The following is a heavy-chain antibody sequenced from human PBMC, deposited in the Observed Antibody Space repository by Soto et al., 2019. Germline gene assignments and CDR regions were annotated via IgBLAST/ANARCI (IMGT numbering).Heavy chain of an antibody. CDR2: IIPIFGTA. CDR1: GGTFSSYA. V-gene: IGHV1-69*13. CDR3: ARSYYYGSSGYYRTGDAFDI. J-gene: IGHJ3*02. Sequence: SVKVSCKASGGTFSSYAISWVRQAPGQGLEWMGGIIPIFGTANYAQKFQGRVTITADESTSTAYMELSSLRSEDTAVYYCARSYYYGSSGYYRTGDAFDIWGQGTMVTVSS. D-gene: IGHD3-22*01.